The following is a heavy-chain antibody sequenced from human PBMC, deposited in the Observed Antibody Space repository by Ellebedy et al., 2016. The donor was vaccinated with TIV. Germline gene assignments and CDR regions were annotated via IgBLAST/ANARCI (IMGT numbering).Heavy chain of an antibody. CDR1: GGSVSSTRYY. Sequence: MPSETLSLTCSVSGGSVSSTRYYWAWIRQPPGKGLEYIGSVYYSGSHYYNPSFKSRVTLSADTSKNQFSLNLRTVTAADTAVYYCARTDPWPPIDYWGQGILVSVSS. J-gene: IGHJ4*02. CDR3: ARTDPWPPIDY. D-gene: IGHD2-21*02. V-gene: IGHV4-39*01. CDR2: VYYSGSH.